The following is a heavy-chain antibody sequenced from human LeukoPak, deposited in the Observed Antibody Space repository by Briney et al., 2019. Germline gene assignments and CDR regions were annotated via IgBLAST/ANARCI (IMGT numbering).Heavy chain of an antibody. D-gene: IGHD3-22*01. V-gene: IGHV4-59*08. Sequence: PSETLSLTCTVLGSMSNHFWSWVRQPPGTGMEWIGYIYDSGATDYNPSLKSRVTTSLDTSKNQFSLRLTSVTAADTAVYYCARHFYDRSGYRRDYYFDYWGQGILVTVSS. CDR3: ARHFYDRSGYRRDYYFDY. CDR1: GSMSNHF. J-gene: IGHJ4*02. CDR2: IYDSGAT.